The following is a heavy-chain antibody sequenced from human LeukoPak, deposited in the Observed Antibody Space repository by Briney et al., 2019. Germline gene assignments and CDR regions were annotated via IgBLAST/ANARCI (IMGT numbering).Heavy chain of an antibody. CDR1: GYTFTGYY. CDR2: INPNSGGT. D-gene: IGHD3-9*01. CDR3: ARYPVLRYFDWSRKAQDFDY. Sequence: ASVKVSCKASGYTFTGYYMHWVRQAPGQGLEWMGWINPNSGGTNYAQKLQGRVTMTTDTSTSTAYMELRSLRSDDTAVYYCARYPVLRYFDWSRKAQDFDYWGQGTLVTVSS. V-gene: IGHV1-2*02. J-gene: IGHJ4*02.